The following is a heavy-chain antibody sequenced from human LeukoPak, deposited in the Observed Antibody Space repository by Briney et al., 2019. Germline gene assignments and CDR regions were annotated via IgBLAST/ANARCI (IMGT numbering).Heavy chain of an antibody. V-gene: IGHV4-39*07. CDR3: ARGSYYSEVGWFDP. CDR2: IYYSGTT. D-gene: IGHD2-21*01. Sequence: SETQSLTCTVSGGSISTSSYYWGWIRQPPGKGLEWIAYIYYSGTTYYNPSLKSRVTISVDMSKNHFSLKLSSVTAADTAVYYCARGSYYSEVGWFDPWGQGTLVTVSS. J-gene: IGHJ5*02. CDR1: GGSISTSSYY.